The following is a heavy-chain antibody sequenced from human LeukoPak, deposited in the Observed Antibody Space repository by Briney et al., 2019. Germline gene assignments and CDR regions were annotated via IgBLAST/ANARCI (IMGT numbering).Heavy chain of an antibody. CDR1: GFSFSSFA. J-gene: IGHJ4*02. D-gene: IGHD1-1*01. V-gene: IGHV3-23*01. Sequence: GGSLRLSCAASGFSFSSFAMTWVRQAPGKGLEWVSTIRSNGATAYNADSVKGRFTISRDNSKNTVYLQMNSLRVEDTAIYYCARGQEFDDGVFDSGAREPWSPSPQ. CDR2: IRSNGATA. CDR3: ARGQEFDDGVFDS.